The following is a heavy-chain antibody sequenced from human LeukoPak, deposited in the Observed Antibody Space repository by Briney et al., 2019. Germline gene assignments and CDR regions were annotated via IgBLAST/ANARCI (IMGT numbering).Heavy chain of an antibody. CDR2: IGGSGGRT. D-gene: IGHD3-10*01. CDR3: ARDQTSGGVDY. J-gene: IGHJ4*02. CDR1: GITLSNYG. V-gene: IGHV3-23*01. Sequence: GGSLRLSCAVSGITLSNYGMSWVRQAPGKGLEWVAGIGGSGGRTNYADSVKGRFTISRDNPKNTLYLQMNSLRAEDTAVYYCARDQTSGGVDYWGQGTLVTVSS.